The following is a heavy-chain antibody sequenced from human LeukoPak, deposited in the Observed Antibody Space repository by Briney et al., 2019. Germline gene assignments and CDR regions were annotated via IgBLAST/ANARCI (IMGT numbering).Heavy chain of an antibody. D-gene: IGHD1-1*01. J-gene: IGHJ4*02. CDR1: GFTFSGYG. Sequence: GGSLRLSCAASGFTFSGYGMHWVRQAPGKGLEWVAVIWYDGSNKYYADSVKGRFTISRDNSKNTLYLQMNSLRAEDTAVYYCARGQNWNDGGTDYWGQGTLVTVSS. CDR2: IWYDGSNK. V-gene: IGHV3-33*01. CDR3: ARGQNWNDGGTDY.